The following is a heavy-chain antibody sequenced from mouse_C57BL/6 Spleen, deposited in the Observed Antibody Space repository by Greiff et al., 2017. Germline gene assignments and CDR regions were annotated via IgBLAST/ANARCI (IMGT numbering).Heavy chain of an antibody. CDR3: ARGGAAQAAYYYAMDY. CDR2: ISYDGSN. Sequence: EVKLQESGPGLVKPSQSLSLTCSVTGYSITSGYYWNWIRQFPGNKLEWMGYISYDGSNNYNPSLKNRISITRDTSKNRFFLKLNSVTTEDTATYYCARGGAAQAAYYYAMDYWGQGTSVTVSS. D-gene: IGHD3-2*02. J-gene: IGHJ4*01. V-gene: IGHV3-6*01. CDR1: GYSITSGYY.